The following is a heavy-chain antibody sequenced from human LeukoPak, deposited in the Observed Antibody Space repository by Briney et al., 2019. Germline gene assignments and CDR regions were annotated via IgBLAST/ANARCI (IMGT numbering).Heavy chain of an antibody. CDR3: AKDKRKIVVVPAAMYSSGWYGPSGLSY. CDR2: ISYDGSNK. V-gene: IGHV3-30*18. CDR1: GFTFSSYG. Sequence: GGSLRLSCAASGFTFSSYGMHWVRQALGKGLEWVAVISYDGSNKYYADSVKGRFTISRDNSKNTLYLQMNSLRAEDTAVYYCAKDKRKIVVVPAAMYSSGWYGPSGLSYWGQGTLVTVSS. D-gene: IGHD2-2*01. J-gene: IGHJ4*02.